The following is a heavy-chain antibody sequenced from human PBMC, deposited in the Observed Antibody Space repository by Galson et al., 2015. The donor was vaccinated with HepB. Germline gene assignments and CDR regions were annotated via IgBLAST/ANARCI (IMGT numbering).Heavy chain of an antibody. CDR3: ARQTQSSGENYFDY. Sequence: LSLTCTVSGDSLRTFSWSWIRQPLGKELEWIEFVRGSGSTAYNPALKSRVTISLDTSKKQLSLTLNSVTATDTAVYYCARQTQSSGENYFDYWGQGTLVTVSS. CDR2: VRGSGST. CDR1: GDSLRTFS. D-gene: IGHD3-22*01. J-gene: IGHJ4*02. V-gene: IGHV4-59*08.